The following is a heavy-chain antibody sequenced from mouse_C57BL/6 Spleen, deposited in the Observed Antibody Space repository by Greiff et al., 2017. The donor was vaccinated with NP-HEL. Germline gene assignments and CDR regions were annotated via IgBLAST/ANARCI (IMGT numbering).Heavy chain of an antibody. J-gene: IGHJ2*01. D-gene: IGHD1-1*02. CDR1: GYTFTSYW. V-gene: IGHV1-50*01. CDR2: IDPSDSYT. CDR3: ARRGYYLDY. Sequence: QVQLQQPGAELVKPGASVKLSCKASGYTFTSYWMQWVKQRHGQGLEWIGEIDPSDSYTNYNQKFKGKGTLTVDTSSSTAYMQLSSLTSEDSAVYYCARRGYYLDYWGQGTTLTVSS.